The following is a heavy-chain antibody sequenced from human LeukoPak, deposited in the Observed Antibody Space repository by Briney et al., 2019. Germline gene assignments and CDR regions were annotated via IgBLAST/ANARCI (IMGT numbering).Heavy chain of an antibody. CDR2: ISSSGGTT. D-gene: IGHD6-19*01. J-gene: IGHJ4*02. CDR3: AKDRNGWPTNFDS. CDR1: GFTFSTYA. Sequence: KSGGSLRLSCAPSGFTFSTYAVNGLPQAPGEGLEGVSAISSSGGTTYYADSVKGRFSISRDNSKNTLYLQMNSLRAEDTAVYYCAKDRNGWPTNFDSWGQGTLVTVSA. V-gene: IGHV3-23*01.